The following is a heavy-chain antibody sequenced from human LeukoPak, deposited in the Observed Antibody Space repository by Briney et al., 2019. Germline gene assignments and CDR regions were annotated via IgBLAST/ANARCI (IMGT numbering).Heavy chain of an antibody. CDR3: ARRWGYCSSTSCYSNFDY. CDR1: GGSISSYY. V-gene: IGHV4-34*01. J-gene: IGHJ4*02. D-gene: IGHD2-2*01. Sequence: SETLSLTCTVSGGSISSYYWSWIRQPPGKGLEWIGEINHSGSTNYNPSLKSRVTISVDTSKNQFSLKLSSVTAADTAVYYCARRWGYCSSTSCYSNFDYWGQGTLVTVSS. CDR2: INHSGST.